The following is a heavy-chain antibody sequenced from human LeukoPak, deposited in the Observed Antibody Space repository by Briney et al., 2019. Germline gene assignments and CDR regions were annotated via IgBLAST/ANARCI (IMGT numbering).Heavy chain of an antibody. D-gene: IGHD3-3*01. CDR3: ARHFGDYDVWSGHEGLHWFDP. CDR1: GYSISSGYY. Sequence: SETLSLTCAVSGYSISSGYYWDWIRQPPGKGLGWIGSIYHSGSAYYNPSLKSRVTISVETPKNQFSLKLSAVTAADTAVYYCARHFGDYDVWSGHEGLHWFDPWGQGTLVTVSS. V-gene: IGHV4-38-2*01. CDR2: IYHSGSA. J-gene: IGHJ5*02.